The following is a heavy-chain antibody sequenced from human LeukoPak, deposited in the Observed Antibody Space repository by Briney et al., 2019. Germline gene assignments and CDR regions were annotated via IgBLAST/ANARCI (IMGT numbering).Heavy chain of an antibody. D-gene: IGHD1-26*01. CDR1: GFTFSSYG. CDR3: ARTPTTTSHLFDY. CDR2: ISYDGSNK. V-gene: IGHV3-30*03. J-gene: IGHJ4*02. Sequence: PGGSLRLSCAASGFTFSSYGMHWVRQAPGKGLEWVAVISYDGSNKYYADSVKGRFTISRDNSKDTLYLQMNSLRAEDTAVYYCARTPTTTSHLFDYWGQGTLVTVSS.